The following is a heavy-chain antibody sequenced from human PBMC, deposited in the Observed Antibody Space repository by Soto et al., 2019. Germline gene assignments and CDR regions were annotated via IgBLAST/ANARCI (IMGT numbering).Heavy chain of an antibody. V-gene: IGHV4-59*01. J-gene: IGHJ4*02. CDR1: GGSISSYY. CDR2: IYYSGST. CDR3: ARAPCYDSSGELDY. Sequence: SETLSLTCTVSGGSISSYYWSWIRQPPGKGLEWIGYIYYSGSTNYNPSLKSRVTISVDTSKNQFSLKLSSVTAADTAVYYCARAPCYDSSGELDYWGQGTLVTVSS. D-gene: IGHD3-22*01.